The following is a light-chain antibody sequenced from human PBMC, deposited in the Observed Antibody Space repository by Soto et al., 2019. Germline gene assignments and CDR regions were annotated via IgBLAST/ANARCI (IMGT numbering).Light chain of an antibody. Sequence: IMLTQSPGTLSLSPGGRATLSCRASQSVSASDLAWYQQKPGQAPRLLIYGASSRATGIPDRFSGSGSGTDFTLTISRREPEDFEVYYCQHYGSAPLSFGGGTRVEIK. CDR1: QSVSASD. CDR3: QHYGSAPLS. J-gene: IGKJ4*01. V-gene: IGKV3-20*01. CDR2: GAS.